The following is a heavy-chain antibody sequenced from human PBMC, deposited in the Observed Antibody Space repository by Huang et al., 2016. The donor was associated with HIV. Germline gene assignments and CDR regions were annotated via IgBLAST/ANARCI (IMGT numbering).Heavy chain of an antibody. CDR1: GGSLSTHY. CDR2: IDYSGST. J-gene: IGHJ4*02. V-gene: IGHV4-59*11. Sequence: QVQLQESGPGLVKPSETLSLTCTVSGGSLSTHYWRWIRQPPGKGLEWIGSIDYSGSTNYSPSLKSRVTILLDTSKNQFSLRVNSVTAADTAMYYCARDHHDFWRGYRRMYFFDHWGQGTLVTVSS. CDR3: ARDHHDFWRGYRRMYFFDH. D-gene: IGHD3-3*01.